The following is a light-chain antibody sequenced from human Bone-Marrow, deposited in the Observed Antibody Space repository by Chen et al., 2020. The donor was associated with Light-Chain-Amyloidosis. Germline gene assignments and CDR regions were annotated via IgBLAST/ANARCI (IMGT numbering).Light chain of an antibody. J-gene: IGKJ4*01. V-gene: IGKV3-20*01. Sequence: EIVLTQSPGTLSLSPGEGANLSCRASKTISSNYLTWYQQKFGQAPRLLIFGSSSRATGIPDRLTGSGSGTDFTLTINRLGPEDFAMYYCQQYGTSPLTFGGGTKVEI. CDR2: GSS. CDR1: KTISSNY. CDR3: QQYGTSPLT.